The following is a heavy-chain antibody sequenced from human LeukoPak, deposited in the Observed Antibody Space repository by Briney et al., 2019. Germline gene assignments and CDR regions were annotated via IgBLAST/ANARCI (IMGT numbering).Heavy chain of an antibody. CDR2: IYSGGNT. J-gene: IGHJ4*02. D-gene: IGHD1-26*01. CDR1: EFTVSSNF. CDR3: ARHAFGSQHNPNDL. V-gene: IGHV3-66*04. Sequence: GGSLRLSCAASEFTVSSNFISWIRQAPGKGLEWVSVIYSGGNTFYADSVKGRFTISRDNSKNTVYLQMNSLRAEDTAIYYCARHAFGSQHNPNDLWGQGTLVTVSS.